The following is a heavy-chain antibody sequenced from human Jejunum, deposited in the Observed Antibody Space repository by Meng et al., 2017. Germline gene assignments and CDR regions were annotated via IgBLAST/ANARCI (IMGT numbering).Heavy chain of an antibody. CDR2: TYYRSKYYN. CDR1: GDSISSNGAA. CDR3: ARDWGDVRGGFDF. V-gene: IGHV6-1*01. Sequence: HVPLPQSGPGLVKPAQTPSLASASSGDSISSNGAAWNWVRQSPSRGLEWLGGTYYRSKYYNDYALSVKSRITINPDTSKNQFSLQLNSVTPEDTAIYYCARDWGDVRGGFDFWGQGTLVTVSS. D-gene: IGHD3-10*02. J-gene: IGHJ4*02.